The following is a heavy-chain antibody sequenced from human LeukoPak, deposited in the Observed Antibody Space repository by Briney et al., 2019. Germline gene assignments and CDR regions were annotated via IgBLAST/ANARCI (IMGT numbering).Heavy chain of an antibody. CDR2: MNPNSGNT. V-gene: IGHV1-8*01. D-gene: IGHD3-22*01. Sequence: ASVKVSCKASGYTFTSYDINWVRQATGQGLEWMGWMNPNSGNTGYAQKFQGRVTMTRNTPISTAYMELSSLRSEDTAVYYCARWRGGYYDSSGQGSYYGMDVWGQGTTVTVSS. CDR1: GYTFTSYD. J-gene: IGHJ6*02. CDR3: ARWRGGYYDSSGQGSYYGMDV.